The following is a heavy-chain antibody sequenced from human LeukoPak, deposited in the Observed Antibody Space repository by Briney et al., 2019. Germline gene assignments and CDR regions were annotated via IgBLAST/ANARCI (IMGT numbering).Heavy chain of an antibody. J-gene: IGHJ6*02. CDR1: GFTVSSNY. CDR3: ARADEYYYYGMDV. Sequence: GGSLRLSFAASGFTVSSNYMSWVRQAPGKGLEWGSVIYSGGSTYYADSVKGRFTISRHNSKNTLYLQMNSLRAEDTAVYYCARADEYYYYGMDVWGQGTTVTVSS. V-gene: IGHV3-53*04. CDR2: IYSGGST.